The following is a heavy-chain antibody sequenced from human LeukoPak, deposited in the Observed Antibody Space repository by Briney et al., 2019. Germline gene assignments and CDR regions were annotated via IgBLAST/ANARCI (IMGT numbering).Heavy chain of an antibody. CDR3: ARSPLQFGAYYFDY. D-gene: IGHD3-16*01. CDR1: GDSVSSNSAA. J-gene: IGHJ4*02. V-gene: IGHV6-1*01. Sequence: SQTLSLTCAISGDSVSSNSAAWYWIRQSPSRGLEWLGRTYYRSDWYNDYAVSVKSRITINPDTSKNQFSLQLNSVTPDYTAVYYCARSPLQFGAYYFDYWGQGTLVTVSS. CDR2: TYYRSDWYN.